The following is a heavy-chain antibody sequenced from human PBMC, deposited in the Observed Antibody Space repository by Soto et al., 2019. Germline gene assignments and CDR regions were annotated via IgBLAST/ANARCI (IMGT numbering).Heavy chain of an antibody. V-gene: IGHV5-10-1*01. CDR2: IDPSDSYL. Sequence: GESLKISCKGSGYSFTSYWITWVRQMPGKGLEWMGRIDPSDSYLRYSPSFQGHVSISVDKSISTAYLQWNSLKASDTAMYYCARRYCSDGSCYPPYLDYWGQGTLVTVSS. CDR3: ARRYCSDGSCYPPYLDY. D-gene: IGHD2-15*01. CDR1: GYSFTSYW. J-gene: IGHJ4*02.